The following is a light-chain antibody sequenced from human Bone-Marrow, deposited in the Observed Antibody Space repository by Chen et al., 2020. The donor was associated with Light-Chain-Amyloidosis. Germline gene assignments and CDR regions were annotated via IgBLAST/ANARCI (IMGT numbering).Light chain of an antibody. CDR1: NIGSTS. J-gene: IGLJ3*02. CDR3: QVWDRSSDRPV. CDR2: DDS. Sequence: SYVLTQPSSVSVAPGQTATIACGGNNIGSTSVHWYQQTPGQAPLLVVYDDSDRPSGIPERLSGSNSGNTATLTISRVEAGDEAGYYYQVWDRSSDRPVFGGGTKLTVL. V-gene: IGLV3-21*02.